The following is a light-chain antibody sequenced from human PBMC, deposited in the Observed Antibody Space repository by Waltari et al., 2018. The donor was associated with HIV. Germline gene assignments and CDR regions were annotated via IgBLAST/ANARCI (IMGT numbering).Light chain of an antibody. CDR2: SAS. J-gene: IGKJ2*01. V-gene: IGKV1-39*01. CDR1: QNINSC. Sequence: DVQMTQSPSSLSASVGDRVTITCRASQNINSCLNWYQQKPGKAPKVLIYSASSLRDGVPSSFSGTGSGTVFTLTISYVEPEDFSVYYCQESYTSGSTFGQGTNLEIK. CDR3: QESYTSGST.